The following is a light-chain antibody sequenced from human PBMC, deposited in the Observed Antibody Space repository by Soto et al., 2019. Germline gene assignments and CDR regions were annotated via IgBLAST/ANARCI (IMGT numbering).Light chain of an antibody. CDR3: QQYGSSPPMYT. Sequence: EIVLTQSPGTLSLSPGERATLSCRASQSVSSSYLAWYQQNPGQAPRLLIYGASSRATGIPDRFSGSGSGTDFTLTISRLEPEDFAVYYCQQYGSSPPMYTFGQGTK. CDR1: QSVSSSY. V-gene: IGKV3-20*01. J-gene: IGKJ2*01. CDR2: GAS.